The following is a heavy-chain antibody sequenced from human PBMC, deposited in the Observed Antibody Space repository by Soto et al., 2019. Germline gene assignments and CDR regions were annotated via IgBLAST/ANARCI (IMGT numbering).Heavy chain of an antibody. D-gene: IGHD5-12*01. CDR1: GFTFSNSD. V-gene: IGHV3-13*04. J-gene: IGHJ2*01. CDR3: AREIVDTVATDWYFDL. CDR2: IGRGGDT. Sequence: EVQLVESGGGLVQPGGSLRLSCAASGFTFSNSDMHWVRQATGKGLEWVSAIGRGGDTYYADSVKGRFTISRDNAKNSLYLQMNSLRAGDTAVYYCAREIVDTVATDWYFDLWGRGTVVTVSP.